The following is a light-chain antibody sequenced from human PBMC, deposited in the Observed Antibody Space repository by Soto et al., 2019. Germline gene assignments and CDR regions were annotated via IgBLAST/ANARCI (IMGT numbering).Light chain of an antibody. CDR3: QQYNNYPPST. J-gene: IGKJ1*01. Sequence: DIEMTQSPATLSASAGDRATLTCRASQNIGSTLAWYQQRPGQAPRLLIYDASTRATGVPARFRGSGSGTEFTLTISSLQSEDFAVYHWQQYNNYPPSTFGQGTKVEIK. CDR2: DAS. V-gene: IGKV3-15*01. CDR1: QNIGST.